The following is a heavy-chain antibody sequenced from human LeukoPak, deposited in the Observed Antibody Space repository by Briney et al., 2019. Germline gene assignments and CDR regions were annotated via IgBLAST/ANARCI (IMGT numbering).Heavy chain of an antibody. D-gene: IGHD3-10*01. J-gene: IGHJ6*03. CDR2: IYTSGST. CDR1: GGSISSGSYY. Sequence: SETLSLTCTVSGGSISSGSYYWSWIRQPAGKGLEWIGRIYTSGSTNYNPSLKSRVTISVDTSKNQFSLKLSSVTAADTAVYYCARGSSRSRSGSYYFSYYYYMDVWGKGTTVTVSS. CDR3: ARGSSRSRSGSYYFSYYYYMDV. V-gene: IGHV4-61*02.